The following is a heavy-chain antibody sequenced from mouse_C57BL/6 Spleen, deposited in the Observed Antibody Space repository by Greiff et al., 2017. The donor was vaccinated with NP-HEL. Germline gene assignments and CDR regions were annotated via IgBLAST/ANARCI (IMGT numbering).Heavy chain of an antibody. CDR2: ISYDGSN. J-gene: IGHJ3*01. CDR3: ARGGYGPFAY. V-gene: IGHV3-6*01. Sequence: EVQLQQSGPGLVKPSQSLSLTCSVTGYSITSGYYWNWIRQPPGKQLEWMGYISYDGSNNYNPSLKNRISITRDTSKNQLFLKLNSVTTEDTATYYCARGGYGPFAYWGQVTLVTVSA. D-gene: IGHD2-10*02. CDR1: GYSITSGYY.